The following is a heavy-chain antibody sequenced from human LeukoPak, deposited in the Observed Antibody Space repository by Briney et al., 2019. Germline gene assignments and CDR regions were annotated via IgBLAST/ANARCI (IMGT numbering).Heavy chain of an antibody. D-gene: IGHD6-6*01. J-gene: IGHJ4*02. CDR1: GFSFSSYE. Sequence: GRSLRLSCAAPGFSFSSYEMNWVRQAPGKGLEWVSYISSSGSIMYSADSVKGRFTISRDNAKNSLYLQMNSLRAEDTAIYYCSVQYSSSSVVDYWGQGTLVTVSS. CDR2: ISSSGSIM. CDR3: SVQYSSSSVVDY. V-gene: IGHV3-48*03.